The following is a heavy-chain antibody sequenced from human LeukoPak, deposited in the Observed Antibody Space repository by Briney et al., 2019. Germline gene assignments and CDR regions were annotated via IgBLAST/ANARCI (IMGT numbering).Heavy chain of an antibody. CDR3: ARNSYCSSTSCYSDYYGMDV. J-gene: IGHJ6*02. D-gene: IGHD2-2*02. V-gene: IGHV1-2*02. CDR1: GYTFTGYY. Sequence: ASVKISCKASGYTFTGYYMHWVRQAPGQGLEWMGWINPNSCGTNYAQKFQGRVTMTRDTSISTAYMELSRLRSDDTAVYYCARNSYCSSTSCYSDYYGMDVWGQGTTVTVSS. CDR2: INPNSCGT.